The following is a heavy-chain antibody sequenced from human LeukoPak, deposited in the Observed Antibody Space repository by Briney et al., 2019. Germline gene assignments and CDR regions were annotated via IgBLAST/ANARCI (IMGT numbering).Heavy chain of an antibody. D-gene: IGHD3-10*01. V-gene: IGHV3-23*01. CDR1: GFTFSSYA. J-gene: IGHJ4*02. Sequence: GGSLRLSCAASGFTFSSYAMSWVRQTPGKGLEWVSAISGSGGSTYYADSVKGRFTISRDNSKNTLYLQMNSLRAEDTAVYYCAKDPSYYYAPGDYWGQGTLVTVSS. CDR3: AKDPSYYYAPGDY. CDR2: ISGSGGST.